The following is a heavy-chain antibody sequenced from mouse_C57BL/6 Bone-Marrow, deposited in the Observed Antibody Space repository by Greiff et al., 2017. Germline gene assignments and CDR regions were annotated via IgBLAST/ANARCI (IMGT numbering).Heavy chain of an antibody. CDR1: GFNIKDYY. CDR3: AQVVARDWFAY. V-gene: IGHV14-2*01. CDR2: IDPEDGET. J-gene: IGHJ3*01. Sequence: VQLQQSGAELVKPGASVKLSCTASGFNIKDYYMPWVKQRTEQGLEWIGRIDPEDGETKYAPKFQGKATITADTSSNTAYLQLSSLTSEDTAVYYCAQVVARDWFAYWGQGTLVTVSA. D-gene: IGHD1-1*01.